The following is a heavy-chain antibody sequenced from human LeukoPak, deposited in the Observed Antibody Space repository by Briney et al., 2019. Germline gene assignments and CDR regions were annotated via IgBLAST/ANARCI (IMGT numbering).Heavy chain of an antibody. CDR3: ASGSHYDSSGYPHDAFDI. J-gene: IGHJ3*02. CDR1: GYTVSSNY. V-gene: IGHV3-66*01. Sequence: GGSLRLSCAASGYTVSSNYMSWVRQAPGKGLEWVSVIYSGGSTYYADSVKGRFTISRDNSKNTLYLQMNSLRAEDTAVYYCASGSHYDSSGYPHDAFDIWGQGTMVTVSS. CDR2: IYSGGST. D-gene: IGHD3-22*01.